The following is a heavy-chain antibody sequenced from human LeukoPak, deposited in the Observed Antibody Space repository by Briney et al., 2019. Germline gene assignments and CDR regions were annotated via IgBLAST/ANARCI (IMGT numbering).Heavy chain of an antibody. D-gene: IGHD3-10*01. CDR2: IIPILGIA. V-gene: IGHV1-69*04. CDR3: ARDGITMVRGVLNYGMDV. J-gene: IGHJ6*02. CDR1: GGTFSSYA. Sequence: SVKVSCTASGGTFSSYAISWVRQAPGQGLEWMGRIIPILGIANYAQKFQGRVTITADKSTSTAYMELSSLRSEDTAVYYCARDGITMVRGVLNYGMDVWGQGTTVTVSS.